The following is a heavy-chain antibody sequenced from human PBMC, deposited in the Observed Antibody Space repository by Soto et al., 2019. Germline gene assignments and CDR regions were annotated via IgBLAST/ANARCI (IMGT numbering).Heavy chain of an antibody. CDR3: ARGFLGSGSYYNVGDWFDP. J-gene: IGHJ5*02. V-gene: IGHV3-53*01. Sequence: EVQLVESGGGLIQPGGSLRLSCAASGFTVSSNYMSWVRQAPGKGLEWVSVIYSGGSTYYADSVKGRFTISRDNSKNTLYLQMNSLRAEDTAVYYCARGFLGSGSYYNVGDWFDPWGQGTLVTVSS. CDR1: GFTVSSNY. CDR2: IYSGGST. D-gene: IGHD3-10*01.